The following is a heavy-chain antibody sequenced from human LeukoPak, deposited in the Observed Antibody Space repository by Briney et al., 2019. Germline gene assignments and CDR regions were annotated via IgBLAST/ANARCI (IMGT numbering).Heavy chain of an antibody. CDR3: ATHAF. Sequence: GGSLRLSCAASGFTFSNHYMKWVRQAPGKGLEGVSVIYSGGSTYYSDSVKGRFTISRDNSKNTLYLQMNSLRAEDTAVYYCATHAFWGQGTLVTVSS. D-gene: IGHD2-2*01. V-gene: IGHV3-53*01. CDR2: IYSGGST. CDR1: GFTFSNHY. J-gene: IGHJ4*02.